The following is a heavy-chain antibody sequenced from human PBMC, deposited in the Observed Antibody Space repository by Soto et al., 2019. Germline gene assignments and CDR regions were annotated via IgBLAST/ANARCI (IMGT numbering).Heavy chain of an antibody. Sequence: ASVKVSCKASGYTFTSYDINWVRQATGQGLEWMGWMNPNSGNTGYAQKFQGRVTMTRNTSINTAYMELSSLRSEDTAVYYCARGQRSCSGGSCLFYYHYYGMDVWGQGTTVTVSS. V-gene: IGHV1-8*01. CDR2: MNPNSGNT. J-gene: IGHJ6*02. CDR1: GYTFTSYD. CDR3: ARGQRSCSGGSCLFYYHYYGMDV. D-gene: IGHD2-15*01.